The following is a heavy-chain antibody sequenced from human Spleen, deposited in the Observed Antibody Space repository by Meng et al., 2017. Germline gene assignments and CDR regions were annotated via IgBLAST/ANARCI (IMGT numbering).Heavy chain of an antibody. D-gene: IGHD6-19*01. Sequence: ASVKVSCKASGYTFTSYGISWVRQAPGQGLEWMGWISAYSGNTNYAQKLQGRVTMTTDTSTSTAYMELRSLRSDDTAVYYCARAADSSGWQAPDYWGQGTLVTVSS. J-gene: IGHJ4*02. CDR1: GYTFTSYG. CDR2: ISAYSGNT. CDR3: ARAADSSGWQAPDY. V-gene: IGHV1-18*01.